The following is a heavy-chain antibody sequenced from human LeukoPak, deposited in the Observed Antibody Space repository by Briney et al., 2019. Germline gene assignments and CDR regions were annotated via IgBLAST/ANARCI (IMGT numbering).Heavy chain of an antibody. Sequence: ASVKVSCKASGYTFTDYYIHWVRQAPGQGLEWMGRINPNSGGTNYAQKFQGRVTMTRDTSISTAYMELSGLSSDDTAVYYCATSRDRIAAAGRDEFDYWGQGTLVTVSS. V-gene: IGHV1-2*06. D-gene: IGHD6-13*01. CDR1: GYTFTDYY. J-gene: IGHJ4*02. CDR3: ATSRDRIAAAGRDEFDY. CDR2: INPNSGGT.